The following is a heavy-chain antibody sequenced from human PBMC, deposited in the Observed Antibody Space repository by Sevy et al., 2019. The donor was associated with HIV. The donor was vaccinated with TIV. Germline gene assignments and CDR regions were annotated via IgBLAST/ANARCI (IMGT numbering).Heavy chain of an antibody. J-gene: IGHJ4*02. Sequence: GGSLRLSCAASGFTFSSYWMSWVRQAPGKGLEWVATMKQDGSEKYYGDSVKGRFTISRDNAKHSLYLQMNSLRAEDMAVYYCVREGLGGFSYSLDCWGQGTLVTVSS. V-gene: IGHV3-7*01. CDR2: MKQDGSEK. CDR1: GFTFSSYW. D-gene: IGHD5-18*01. CDR3: VREGLGGFSYSLDC.